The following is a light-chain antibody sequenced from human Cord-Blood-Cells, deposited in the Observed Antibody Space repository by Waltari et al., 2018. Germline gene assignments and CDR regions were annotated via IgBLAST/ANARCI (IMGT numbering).Light chain of an antibody. CDR3: CSYAGSSTFVV. J-gene: IGLJ2*01. CDR1: SSDVGSYNL. V-gene: IGLV2-23*03. Sequence: QSALTQPASVSGSPGQSITISCTGTSSDVGSYNLVSWYQQHPGKAPKLMIYEGSKRPAGFSNRFAGSKSGNTASLTIGGLQAEDAADYYCCSYAGSSTFVVFGGGTKLTVI. CDR2: EGS.